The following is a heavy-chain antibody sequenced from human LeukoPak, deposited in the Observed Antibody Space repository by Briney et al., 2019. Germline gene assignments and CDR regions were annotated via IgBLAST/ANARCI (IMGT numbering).Heavy chain of an antibody. D-gene: IGHD6-25*01. CDR2: INPSGGST. Sequence: ASVKVSCKASGGTFSSYAISWVRQAPGQGLEWMGIINPSGGSTSYAQKFQGRVTMTRDTSTSTVYMELSSLRSEDTAVYYCARASASYMDVWGKGTTVTISS. CDR3: ARASASYMDV. CDR1: GGTFSSYA. V-gene: IGHV1-46*01. J-gene: IGHJ6*03.